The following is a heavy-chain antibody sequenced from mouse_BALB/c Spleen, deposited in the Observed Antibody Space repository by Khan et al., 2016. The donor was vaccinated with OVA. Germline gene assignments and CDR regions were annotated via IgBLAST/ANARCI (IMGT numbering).Heavy chain of an antibody. Sequence: EVELVESGGGLVKPGGSLKLSCAASGLTVSSFTMSWVRQTPEKRLEWVASISSGGDNTYYQESVKGRFTISRDNAKNNLYLQMSSLRSEDTALYDCARSNCGPFAYWGQGTLVTVSA. D-gene: IGHD1-1*02. CDR1: GLTVSSFT. CDR2: ISSGGDNT. J-gene: IGHJ3*01. V-gene: IGHV5-9*03. CDR3: ARSNCGPFAY.